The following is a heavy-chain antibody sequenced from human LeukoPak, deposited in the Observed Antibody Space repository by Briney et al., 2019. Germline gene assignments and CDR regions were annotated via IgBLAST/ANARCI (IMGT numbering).Heavy chain of an antibody. CDR2: IKQDGSEK. D-gene: IGHD2-15*01. J-gene: IGHJ4*02. Sequence: GGSLRLSCAASGFTFSSYWMSWVRQAPGKGLEWAANIKQDGSEKYYVDSVKGRFTISRDNAKNSLYLQMNSLRAEDAAVYYCARDLVVAATTHFDYWGQGTLVTVSS. V-gene: IGHV3-7*01. CDR3: ARDLVVAATTHFDY. CDR1: GFTFSSYW.